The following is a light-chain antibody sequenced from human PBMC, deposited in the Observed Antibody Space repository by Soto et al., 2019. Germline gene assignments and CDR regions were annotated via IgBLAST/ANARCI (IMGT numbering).Light chain of an antibody. V-gene: IGKV2-28*01. CDR3: MQNLQTPWT. Sequence: DTVLTQSPLSLPVTPGEPASISCRSSQSLLHGNGYNYLDWFLQKPGQSPQLLIYLGSNRASGVPDRFSGSGSGTDVTLKISRVEAEDVGVYYCMQNLQTPWTFGQGTKVEI. J-gene: IGKJ1*01. CDR2: LGS. CDR1: QSLLHGNGYNY.